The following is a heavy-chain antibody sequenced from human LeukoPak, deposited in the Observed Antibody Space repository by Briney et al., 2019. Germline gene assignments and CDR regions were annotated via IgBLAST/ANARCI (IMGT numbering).Heavy chain of an antibody. D-gene: IGHD1-26*01. CDR2: IYSSGST. CDR3: AKSGGYGLIDY. CDR1: GGSISSRSYY. V-gene: IGHV4-39*01. Sequence: PSETLSLTCTVSGGSISSRSYYRGWIRQPPGKGLEWIGDIYSSGSTYYNASLQSRVTISIDTSKNQFSLRLNSVTAADPAMYYCAKSGGYGLIDYWGQGTRVTVSS. J-gene: IGHJ4*02.